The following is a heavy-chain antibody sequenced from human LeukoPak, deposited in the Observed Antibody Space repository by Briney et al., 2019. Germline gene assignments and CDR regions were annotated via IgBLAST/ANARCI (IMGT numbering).Heavy chain of an antibody. V-gene: IGHV3-9*01. CDR1: GFTFDDYA. CDR2: ISWNSGSI. D-gene: IGHD3-10*01. CDR3: AKGGGSGKYFDY. J-gene: IGHJ4*02. Sequence: GGSLTLSCAASGFTFDDYAMHWVRQAPGKGLEWVSGISWNSGSIGYADSVKGRFTISRDNAKNSLYLQMNSLRAEDTALYYCAKGGGSGKYFDYWGQGTLVTVSS.